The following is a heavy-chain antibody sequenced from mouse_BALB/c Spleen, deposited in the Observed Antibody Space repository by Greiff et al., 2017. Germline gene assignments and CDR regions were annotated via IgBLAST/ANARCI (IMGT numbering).Heavy chain of an antibody. CDR1: GYTFTSYW. J-gene: IGHJ4*01. D-gene: IGHD2-4*01. V-gene: IGHV1-87*01. Sequence: VQLQQSGAELARPGASVKLSCKASGYTFTSYWMQWVKQRPGQGLEWIGAIYPGDGDTRYTQKFKGKATLTADKSSSTAYMQLSSLASEDSAVYYCARDYDYPYYAMDYWGQGTSVTVSS. CDR2: IYPGDGDT. CDR3: ARDYDYPYYAMDY.